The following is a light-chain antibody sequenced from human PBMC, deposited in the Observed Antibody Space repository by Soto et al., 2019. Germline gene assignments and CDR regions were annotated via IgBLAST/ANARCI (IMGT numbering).Light chain of an antibody. V-gene: IGLV2-14*01. CDR2: EVS. J-gene: IGLJ2*01. CDR3: RSYTSSSTFVV. Sequence: QSVLTQPASVSGSPGQSITISCTGTSSDVGAYNYVSWYQQHPGKAPKLMIYEVSNRPSGVSNRFSGSKSGNTASLTISGLQAEDEADYYCRSYTSSSTFVVFGGGTKLTVL. CDR1: SSDVGAYNY.